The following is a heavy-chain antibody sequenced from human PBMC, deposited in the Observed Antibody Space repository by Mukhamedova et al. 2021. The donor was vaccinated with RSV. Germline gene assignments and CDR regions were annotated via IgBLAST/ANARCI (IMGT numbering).Heavy chain of an antibody. J-gene: IGHJ4*02. Sequence: GLEWVALIRYDGSYQYYADSLRGRFTISRDNSKNTLYLQMNSLRAEDTAVYYCAKDGDTVGTIWDWGQGTLVTV. CDR2: IRYDGSYQ. V-gene: IGHV3-30*02. D-gene: IGHD5-12*01. CDR3: AKDGDTVGTIWD.